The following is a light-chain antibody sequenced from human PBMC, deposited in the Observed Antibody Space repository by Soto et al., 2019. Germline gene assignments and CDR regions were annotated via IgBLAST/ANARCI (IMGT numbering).Light chain of an antibody. J-gene: IGKJ3*01. CDR2: EVS. CDR3: MQSIQVPPT. V-gene: IGKV2D-29*01. CDR1: QSLLHNDGTTY. Sequence: DIVMTQTPLSLSVTPGQPASISCRSNQSLLHNDGTTYLYWYLQKPGQPPHLLIYEVSNRFSGVQEGFSGGGSGTYFPLKISRLEAEDAGVYYCMQSIQVPPTFGPGTKVDIK.